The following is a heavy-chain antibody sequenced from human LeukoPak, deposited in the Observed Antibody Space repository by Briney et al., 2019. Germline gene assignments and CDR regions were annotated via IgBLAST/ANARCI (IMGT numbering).Heavy chain of an antibody. CDR1: GDTFTSNA. Sequence: GASVKGSCKASGDTFTSNAVSWVRQAPGQGLEWMGRIIPILRTAEYAQKFQGRLTITADRSTSTAYMELSSLRSEDTAVYYCARGKGFVGHFDFWGQGTLVTVSS. CDR3: ARGKGFVGHFDF. J-gene: IGHJ4*02. D-gene: IGHD3-3*01. CDR2: IIPILRTA. V-gene: IGHV1-69*04.